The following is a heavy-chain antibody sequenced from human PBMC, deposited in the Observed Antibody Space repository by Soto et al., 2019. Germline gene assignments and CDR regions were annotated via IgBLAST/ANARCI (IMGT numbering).Heavy chain of an antibody. CDR1: GFTFSSYG. CDR3: ARGGIRSGSYSHFDY. J-gene: IGHJ4*02. Sequence: PGGSLRLSCAASGFTFSSYGMHWVRQAPGKGLEWVAVIWFDGSNKYYADSVKGRFTISRDNSKNTLYLQMNSLRAEDTAVYYCARGGIRSGSYSHFDYWGQGTLVTVSS. D-gene: IGHD1-26*01. V-gene: IGHV3-33*01. CDR2: IWFDGSNK.